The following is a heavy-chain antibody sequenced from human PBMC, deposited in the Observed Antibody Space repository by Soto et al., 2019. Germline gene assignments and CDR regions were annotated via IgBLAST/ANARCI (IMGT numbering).Heavy chain of an antibody. D-gene: IGHD3-9*01. Sequence: PSETLSLTCAVSGGSISGGGYSWSWIRQPPGKGLEWIGYIYHSGSTYYNPSLKSRVTISVDSSKNQFSLKLSSVTAAATAVYYCARNDILTGYLFDYWGQGTLVTVSS. CDR2: IYHSGST. CDR3: ARNDILTGYLFDY. V-gene: IGHV4-30-2*01. J-gene: IGHJ4*02. CDR1: GGSISGGGYS.